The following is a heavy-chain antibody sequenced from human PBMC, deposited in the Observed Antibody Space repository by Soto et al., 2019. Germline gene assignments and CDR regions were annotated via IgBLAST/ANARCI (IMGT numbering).Heavy chain of an antibody. Sequence: QVQLVQSGAEVKKPGSSVKVSCKASGGTFSSYAFSWVRQAPGQGLEWMGGIIPVFGATNYAQTFQGRVTITADASTSTAYMELSSLRSEDTAVYYCARSPEWSYALSQLVITTFAFYWGQGTLVTVSP. J-gene: IGHJ4*02. CDR1: GGTFSSYA. V-gene: IGHV1-69*01. D-gene: IGHD3-22*01. CDR2: IIPVFGAT. CDR3: ARSPEWSYALSQLVITTFAFY.